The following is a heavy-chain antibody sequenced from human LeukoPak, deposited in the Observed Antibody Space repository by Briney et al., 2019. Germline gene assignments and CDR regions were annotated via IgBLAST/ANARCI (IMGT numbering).Heavy chain of an antibody. V-gene: IGHV3-21*01. Sequence: GGSLRLSCAASGFTFSSYSMNWVRQAPGKGLEWVSSISSSSSYIYYADSVKGRFTISRDNAKNSLYLQMNSLRAEDTAVYYYARVEATTRPIDYWGKGTLVTVSS. D-gene: IGHD4-11*01. CDR3: ARVEATTRPIDY. CDR1: GFTFSSYS. J-gene: IGHJ4*02. CDR2: ISSSSSYI.